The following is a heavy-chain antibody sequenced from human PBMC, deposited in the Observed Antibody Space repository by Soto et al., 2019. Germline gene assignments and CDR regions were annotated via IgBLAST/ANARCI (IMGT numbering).Heavy chain of an antibody. Sequence: SETLSLTCTVSGGSISSYYWSWIRQPPGKGLEWIGYIYYSGSTNYNPSLKSRVTISVDTSKNQFSLKLSSVTAADTAVYYCARAPPAMIAFDIWGQGXMVTV. CDR1: GGSISSYY. J-gene: IGHJ3*02. D-gene: IGHD3-16*01. V-gene: IGHV4-59*01. CDR2: IYYSGST. CDR3: ARAPPAMIAFDI.